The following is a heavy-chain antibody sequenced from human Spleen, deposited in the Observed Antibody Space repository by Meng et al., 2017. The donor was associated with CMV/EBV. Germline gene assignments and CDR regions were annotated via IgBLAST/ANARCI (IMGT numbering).Heavy chain of an antibody. V-gene: IGHV1-69*10. J-gene: IGHJ4*02. CDR1: GGTFSSYA. Sequence: SVKVSCKASGGTFSSYAISWVRQAPGRGLEWMGGIIPILGIANYAQKFQGRVTITADKSTSTAYMELSSLRSEDTAVYYCAREPYNWNDAESYYFDYWGQGTLVTVSS. CDR3: AREPYNWNDAESYYFDY. CDR2: IIPILGIA. D-gene: IGHD1-1*01.